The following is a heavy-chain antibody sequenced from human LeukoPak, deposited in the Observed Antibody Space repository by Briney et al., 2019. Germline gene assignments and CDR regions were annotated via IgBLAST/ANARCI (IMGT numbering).Heavy chain of an antibody. CDR1: GYSIHSGYY. J-gene: IGHJ3*02. CDR2: IYHSGST. V-gene: IGHV4-38-2*02. D-gene: IGHD5-18*01. CDR3: ARDGGARGYSFIRGQNAFDI. Sequence: SETLSRTCIVSGYSIHSGYYWGWVRQPPGKGLEWIGSIYHSGSTYYNPSLKSQVTISVDTSKNQFSLNLSSVTAEDTAVYYCARDGGARGYSFIRGQNAFDIWGQGTMVTVSS.